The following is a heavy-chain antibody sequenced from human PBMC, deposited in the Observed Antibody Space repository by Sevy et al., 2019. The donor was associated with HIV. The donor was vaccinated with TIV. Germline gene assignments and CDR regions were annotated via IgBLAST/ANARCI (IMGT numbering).Heavy chain of an antibody. D-gene: IGHD3-22*01. Sequence: GGSLRLSCAASGFTFSSYEMIWVRQAPGKGLEWVSYISSSGSTIHYADSLKGRFTISRDNAKNSLYLQMNSLRAEDTAVYYCAGGVREYDSSLGYWGQGTLVTVSS. CDR1: GFTFSSYE. CDR3: AGGVREYDSSLGY. V-gene: IGHV3-48*03. J-gene: IGHJ1*01. CDR2: ISSSGSTI.